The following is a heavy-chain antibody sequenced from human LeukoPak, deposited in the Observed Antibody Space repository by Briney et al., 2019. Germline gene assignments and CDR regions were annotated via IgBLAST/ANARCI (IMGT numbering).Heavy chain of an antibody. J-gene: IGHJ3*01. CDR3: ARFGKVGRTVFSAYDL. CDR2: INHSGST. Sequence: SETLSLTCAVYGGSFSGYYWSWIRQPPGKGLEWIGEINHSGSTNYNPPLKSRVTISVDPAKSQFSLSLASVTAADTAVYYCARFGKVGRTVFSAYDLWGQGTVVTVSS. V-gene: IGHV4-34*01. CDR1: GGSFSGYY. D-gene: IGHD5-12*01.